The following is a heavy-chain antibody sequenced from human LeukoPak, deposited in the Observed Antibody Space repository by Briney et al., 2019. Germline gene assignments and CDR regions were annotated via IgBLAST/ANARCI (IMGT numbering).Heavy chain of an antibody. J-gene: IGHJ6*03. CDR3: ARQLVHYYYYYMDV. Sequence: SETLSLICTVSGGSISSYYWSWIRQPPGKGLEWIGYIYYSGSTYYNPSLKSRVTISVDTSKNQFSLKLSSVTAADTAVYYCARQLVHYYYYYMDVWGKGTTVTISS. CDR1: GGSISSYY. CDR2: IYYSGST. D-gene: IGHD6-13*01. V-gene: IGHV4-59*04.